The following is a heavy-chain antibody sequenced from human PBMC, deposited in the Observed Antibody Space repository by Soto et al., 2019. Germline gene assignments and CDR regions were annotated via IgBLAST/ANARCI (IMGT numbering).Heavy chain of an antibody. V-gene: IGHV3-23*01. Sequence: GVSMRLSCAASGVTFSSYARRWIRQAPGKGLEWVSAISGSGGSTYYADSVKGRFTISRDNSKNTLYLQMNSLTPDDTAVYYCVRLIGNSWLDSWGQGTLVTVSS. CDR3: VRLIGNSWLDS. J-gene: IGHJ5*01. CDR2: ISGSGGST. D-gene: IGHD2-8*01. CDR1: GVTFSSYA.